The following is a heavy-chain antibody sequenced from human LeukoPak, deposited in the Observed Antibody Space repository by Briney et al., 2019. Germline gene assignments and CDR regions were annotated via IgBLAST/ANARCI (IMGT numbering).Heavy chain of an antibody. CDR3: ARGGGTSHRFDY. D-gene: IGHD1-7*01. J-gene: IGHJ4*02. CDR1: GFTFSSYA. CDR2: ISYDGSNK. V-gene: IGHV3-30-3*01. Sequence: GRSLRLSCAASGFTFSSYAMHWVRQTPGKGLEWVAFISYDGSNKYYPDSVKGRFTISRDNSKNTLYLQMSSLRSEDTAVYYRARGGGTSHRFDYWGQGTLVTVSS.